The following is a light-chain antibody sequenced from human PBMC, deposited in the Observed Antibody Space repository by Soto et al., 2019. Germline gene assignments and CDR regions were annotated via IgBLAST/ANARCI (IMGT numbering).Light chain of an antibody. CDR3: CSYAGDYTFV. CDR2: DVK. V-gene: IGLV2-11*01. J-gene: IGLJ1*01. Sequence: QSALTQPRSVSGSPGQSVTISCTGTSSDVGGYNYVSWYQQHPGRAPRVMIYDVKTRPSGVPERFSGSKSGNTASLTISELQAEDEADYYCCSYAGDYTFVFGTGTKLTVL. CDR1: SSDVGGYNY.